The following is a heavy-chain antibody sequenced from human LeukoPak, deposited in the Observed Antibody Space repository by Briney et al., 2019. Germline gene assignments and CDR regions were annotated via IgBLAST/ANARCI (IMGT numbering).Heavy chain of an antibody. Sequence: GGSLRLSCAASGFTFSSYGMHWVRQAPGKGLEWVAVIWYDGSNKYYADSVKGRFTISRDNSKNTLYLQMNSPRAEDTAVYYCAKDPNYGSGSYYGYWGQGTLVTVSS. V-gene: IGHV3-33*06. CDR2: IWYDGSNK. D-gene: IGHD3-10*01. J-gene: IGHJ4*02. CDR1: GFTFSSYG. CDR3: AKDPNYGSGSYYGY.